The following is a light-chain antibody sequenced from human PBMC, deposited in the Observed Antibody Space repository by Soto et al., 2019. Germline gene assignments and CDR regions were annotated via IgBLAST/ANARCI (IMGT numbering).Light chain of an antibody. CDR1: SGHSSYT. V-gene: IGLV4-69*01. CDR2: LNSDGSH. CDR3: QTWGTGIRV. Sequence: QPVLTQSPSASASLGASVKLTCTLSSGHSSYTIAWHQQQPEKGPRYLMKLNSDGSHSKGDVIPDRFSGSSSGAERYLAISRRQSDEEADYYCQTWGTGIRVFGGGTKLTVL. J-gene: IGLJ2*01.